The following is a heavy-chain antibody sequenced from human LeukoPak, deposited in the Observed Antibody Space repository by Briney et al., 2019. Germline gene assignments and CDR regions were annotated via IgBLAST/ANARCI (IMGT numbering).Heavy chain of an antibody. V-gene: IGHV4-59*08. CDR2: IYYSGST. D-gene: IGHD6-13*01. CDR1: GGSISSYY. Sequence: SETLSLTCTVSGGSISSYYWSWIRQPPGKGLEWIGYIYYSGSTKYNPSLESRVTISVDTSKNQFSLKLSSVTAADTAVYYCARHECSSSRYFSDYWGQGTLVTVSS. J-gene: IGHJ4*02. CDR3: ARHECSSSRYFSDY.